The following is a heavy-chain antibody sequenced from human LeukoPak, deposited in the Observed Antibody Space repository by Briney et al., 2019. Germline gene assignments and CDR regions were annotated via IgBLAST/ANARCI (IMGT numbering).Heavy chain of an antibody. CDR3: ARIYCGGDCRGYYYHYYMDV. D-gene: IGHD2-21*02. V-gene: IGHV4-59*08. CDR2: IYYSGST. CDR1: GGSISSYY. J-gene: IGHJ6*03. Sequence: SETLSLTCTVSGGSISSYYWSWIRQPPGKGLEWIGYIYYSGSTNYNPSLKSRVTISVDTSKNQFSLKLSSVTAADTAVYYCARIYCGGDCRGYYYHYYMDVWGKGTTVTISS.